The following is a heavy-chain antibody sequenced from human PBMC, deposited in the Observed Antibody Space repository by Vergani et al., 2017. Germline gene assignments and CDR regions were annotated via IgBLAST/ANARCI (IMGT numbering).Heavy chain of an antibody. D-gene: IGHD3-10*01. J-gene: IGHJ4*02. V-gene: IGHV4-38-2*02. Sequence: QVQLQESGPRLMKPSETLSLICSVSGYSISSGYFWGWIRQSPGKGLEWLGTIDRTGRTHLSPSLKSRLTISVDTTKNQFSLRLTSATAADTAVYYCARSRIYYGAGSPDYWGQGTLVTVSS. CDR1: GYSISSGYF. CDR3: ARSRIYYGAGSPDY. CDR2: IDRTGRT.